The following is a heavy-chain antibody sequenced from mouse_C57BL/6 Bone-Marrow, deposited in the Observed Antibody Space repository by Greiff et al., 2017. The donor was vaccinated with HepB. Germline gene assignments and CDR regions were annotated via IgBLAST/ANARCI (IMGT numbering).Heavy chain of an antibody. CDR3: ARSPLSTMGTTTGFAY. CDR1: GYTFTSYW. D-gene: IGHD2-2*01. Sequence: QVQLQQPGAELVMPGASVKLSCKASGYTFTSYWMHWVKQRPGQGLEWIGEIDPSDSYTNYNQKFKGKSTLTVDKSSSTAYMQVSSLTSEDSAVYYWARSPLSTMGTTTGFAYWGQGTLVTVSA. V-gene: IGHV1-69*01. CDR2: IDPSDSYT. J-gene: IGHJ3*01.